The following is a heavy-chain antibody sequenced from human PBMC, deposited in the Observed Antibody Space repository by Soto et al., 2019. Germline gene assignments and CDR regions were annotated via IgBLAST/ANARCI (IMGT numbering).Heavy chain of an antibody. D-gene: IGHD2-2*01. CDR3: ARHGVSGYCSSTSCSTLGYYYGMDV. V-gene: IGHV5-10-1*01. J-gene: IGHJ6*02. CDR1: GYSFTSYW. Sequence: GESLKISCKGSGYSFTSYWISCCRQMPVKVLEWMGRIDPSDSYTNYSPSFQGHVTISADKSISTAYLQWSSLKASDTAMYYCARHGVSGYCSSTSCSTLGYYYGMDVWGQGTTVTVSS. CDR2: IDPSDSYT.